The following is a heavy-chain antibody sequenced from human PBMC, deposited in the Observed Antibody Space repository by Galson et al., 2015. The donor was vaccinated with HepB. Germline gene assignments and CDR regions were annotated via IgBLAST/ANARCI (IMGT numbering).Heavy chain of an antibody. CDR2: ISSSSSYI. J-gene: IGHJ4*02. Sequence: SLRLSCAASGFTFSSYSMNWVRQAPGKGLEWVSSISSSSSYIYYADSVKGRFTISRDNAKNSLYLQINSLRAEDTAVYYCARGVWGEAAARSHWGQGTLVTVSS. CDR3: ARGVWGEAAARSH. D-gene: IGHD6-13*01. V-gene: IGHV3-21*01. CDR1: GFTFSSYS.